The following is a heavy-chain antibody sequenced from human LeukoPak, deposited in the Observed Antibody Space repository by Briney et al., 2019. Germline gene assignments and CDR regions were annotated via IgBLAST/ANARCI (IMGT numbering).Heavy chain of an antibody. J-gene: IGHJ4*02. V-gene: IGHV3-48*04. D-gene: IGHD3-3*01. Sequence: GGSLRLSCAASGFTFSSYSMNWVRQAPGKGLEWVSYISSSGSTIYYADSVKGRFTISRDNAKNSLYLQMNSLRAEDTAVYYCARVYNFWSGTYFDYWGQGTLVTVSS. CDR1: GFTFSSYS. CDR2: ISSSGSTI. CDR3: ARVYNFWSGTYFDY.